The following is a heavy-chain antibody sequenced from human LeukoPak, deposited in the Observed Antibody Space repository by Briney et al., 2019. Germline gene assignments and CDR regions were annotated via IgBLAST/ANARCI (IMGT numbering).Heavy chain of an antibody. J-gene: IGHJ6*02. CDR3: AREGILSGSYYYYYGMDV. V-gene: IGHV1-2*06. D-gene: IGHD1-26*01. CDR2: INPNSGGT. CDR1: GYTFTGYY. Sequence: ASVKVSCKASGYTFTGYYMHWVRQAPGQGLEWMGRINPNSGGTNYAQKLQGRVTMTTDTSTSTAYMELRSLRSDDTAVYYCAREGILSGSYYYYYGMDVWGQGTTVTVSS.